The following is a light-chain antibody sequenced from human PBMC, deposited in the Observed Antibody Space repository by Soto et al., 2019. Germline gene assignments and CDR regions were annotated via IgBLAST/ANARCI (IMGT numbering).Light chain of an antibody. CDR2: GAF. CDR3: QQRHMWPIT. J-gene: IGKJ5*01. Sequence: EILMTQSPVTLSVCPGERATLSCRASQSVSSNLAWYQQKPGQAPSLLIYGAFTRATGIPARFSGTGSGTDFTLTISSLEPEDSAVYYCQQRHMWPITFGQGTRLENK. CDR1: QSVSSN. V-gene: IGKV3-11*01.